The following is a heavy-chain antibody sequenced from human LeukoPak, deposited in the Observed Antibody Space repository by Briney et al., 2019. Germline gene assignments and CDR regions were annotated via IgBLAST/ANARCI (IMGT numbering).Heavy chain of an antibody. Sequence: PSETLSLTCTVSGGSISSYYWSWIRQPPGKGLEWIGYIYYSGSTNYNPSLKSRVTISVDTSKNQFSLKLSSVTAADTAVYYCAREGMGSWPQRGSVGLDYWGQGTLVTVSS. CDR3: AREGMGSWPQRGSVGLDY. CDR1: GGSISSYY. D-gene: IGHD6-13*01. V-gene: IGHV4-59*12. CDR2: IYYSGST. J-gene: IGHJ4*02.